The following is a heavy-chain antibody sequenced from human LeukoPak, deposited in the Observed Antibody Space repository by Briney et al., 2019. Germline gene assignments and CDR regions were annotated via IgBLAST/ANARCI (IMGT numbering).Heavy chain of an antibody. CDR1: GFTFDDYA. J-gene: IGHJ5*02. D-gene: IGHD6-19*01. V-gene: IGHV3-9*01. CDR3: AKDSGAVAHNWFDP. Sequence: PGRSLRLSCAASGFTFDDYAMHWVRQAPGKGLEWVSGISWNSGGIGYADSVKGRFTISRDNAKNSLYLQMNSLRAEDTALYYCAKDSGAVAHNWFDPWGQGTLVTVSS. CDR2: ISWNSGGI.